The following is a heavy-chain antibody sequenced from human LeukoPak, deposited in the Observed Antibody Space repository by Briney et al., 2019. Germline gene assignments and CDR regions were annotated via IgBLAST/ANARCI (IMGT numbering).Heavy chain of an antibody. Sequence: SQTLSLTCTVSGGSISSGGYYWSWIRQHPGKGLEWIGYICYSGSTYYNPSLKSRVTISVDTSKNQFSLKLSSVTAADTAVYYCAREQQLVDAFDIWGQGTMVTVSS. CDR3: AREQQLVDAFDI. J-gene: IGHJ3*02. D-gene: IGHD6-13*01. V-gene: IGHV4-31*03. CDR1: GGSISSGGYY. CDR2: ICYSGST.